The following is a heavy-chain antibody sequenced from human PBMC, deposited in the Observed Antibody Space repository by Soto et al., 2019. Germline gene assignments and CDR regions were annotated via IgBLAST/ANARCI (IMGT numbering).Heavy chain of an antibody. V-gene: IGHV1-69*13. J-gene: IGHJ4*02. CDR3: ARSEVYDSSGYPRMGYYFDY. CDR1: GGTFSSYA. D-gene: IGHD3-22*01. Sequence: SVKVSCKASGGTFSSYAIGWVRQAPGQGLEWMGGIIPIFGTANYAQKFQGRVTITADESTSTAYMELSSLRSEDTAVYYCARSEVYDSSGYPRMGYYFDYWGQGTLVTVSS. CDR2: IIPIFGTA.